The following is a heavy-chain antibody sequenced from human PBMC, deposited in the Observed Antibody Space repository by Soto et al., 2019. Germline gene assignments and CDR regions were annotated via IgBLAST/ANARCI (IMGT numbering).Heavy chain of an antibody. D-gene: IGHD3-3*01. CDR3: ARVNDFTYYYYGMDV. Sequence: QVQLVQSGAEVKKPGSSVKVSCKTSGGTFSSYALSWVRQAPGQGLEWMGGIIPIFGSANYAQKFQGRVTITADKSTSTAYMELSSLRSEDTAVYYCARVNDFTYYYYGMDVWGQGTTVTASS. CDR1: GGTFSSYA. J-gene: IGHJ6*02. V-gene: IGHV1-69*06. CDR2: IIPIFGSA.